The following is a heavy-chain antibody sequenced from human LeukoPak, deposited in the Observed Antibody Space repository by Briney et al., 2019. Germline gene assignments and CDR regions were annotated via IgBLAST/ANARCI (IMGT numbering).Heavy chain of an antibody. CDR3: ARLIDVGNYYDSSGYLTPFDH. CDR1: GGSISSSSYY. V-gene: IGHV4-39*01. J-gene: IGHJ4*02. D-gene: IGHD3-22*01. CDR2: IYHDGST. Sequence: SETLSLTCTVSGGSISSSSYYWGWIRQPPREGLEWIGSIYHDGSTSYNPSLKSRVTISVDTSKNQFSLKLSSVTAADTAVYYCARLIDVGNYYDSSGYLTPFDHWGQGTLVTVSS.